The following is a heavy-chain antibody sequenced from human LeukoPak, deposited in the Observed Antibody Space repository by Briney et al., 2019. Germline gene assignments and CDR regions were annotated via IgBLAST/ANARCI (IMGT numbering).Heavy chain of an antibody. J-gene: IGHJ5*02. CDR1: GGSFSGYY. Sequence: SETLSLTCAVYGGSFSGYYWSWIRQPPGKGLEWIGYIYYSGSTNYNPSLKSRVTISVDTSKNQFSLKLSSVTAADTAVYYCARGVAAAGSTWGQGTLVTVSS. V-gene: IGHV4-59*01. D-gene: IGHD6-13*01. CDR3: ARGVAAAGST. CDR2: IYYSGST.